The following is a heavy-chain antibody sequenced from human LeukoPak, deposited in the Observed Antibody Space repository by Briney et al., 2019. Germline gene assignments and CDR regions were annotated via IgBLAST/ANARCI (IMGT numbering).Heavy chain of an antibody. J-gene: IGHJ4*02. D-gene: IGHD3-22*01. CDR1: GYTFTGYY. CDR3: AREAHYYYDSSGYPDY. CDR2: INPNSGGT. Sequence: ASVKVSCEASGYTFTGYYMHWVRQAPGQGLEWMGWINPNSGGTNYAQKFQGRVTMTRDTSISTAYMELSRLRSDDTAVYYCAREAHYYYDSSGYPDYWGQGTLVTVSS. V-gene: IGHV1-2*02.